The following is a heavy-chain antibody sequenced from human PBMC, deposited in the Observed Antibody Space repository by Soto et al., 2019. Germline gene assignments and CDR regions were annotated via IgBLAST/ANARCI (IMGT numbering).Heavy chain of an antibody. V-gene: IGHV3-30*18. Sequence: QVQLVESGGGVVQPGRSLRLSCAASGFTFSSYGMHWVRQAPGKGLEWGAVISYDGSNKYYADSVKGRFTISRDNSKNTLYLQMNSLRAEDTAVYYCAKASGWYRWDFDYWGQGTLVTVSS. J-gene: IGHJ4*02. CDR2: ISYDGSNK. CDR3: AKASGWYRWDFDY. CDR1: GFTFSSYG. D-gene: IGHD6-19*01.